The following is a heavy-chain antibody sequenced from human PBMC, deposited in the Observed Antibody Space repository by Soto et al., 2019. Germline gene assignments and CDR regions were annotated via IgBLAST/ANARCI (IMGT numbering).Heavy chain of an antibody. V-gene: IGHV1-18*01. CDR3: ARDVGVGASGPGIRGMDV. D-gene: IGHD2-21*01. J-gene: IGHJ6*02. Sequence: QAQMVQSGAELKEPGASVKVSCKASGYTFTTYGVSWVRQAPGQGLEGVGEISTHTGDTLYSQKFKGRVTVTTDPASRTVYMEVRSLRSDDTAVYYCARDVGVGASGPGIRGMDVWGPGTTVTVSS. CDR1: GYTFTTYG. CDR2: ISTHTGDT.